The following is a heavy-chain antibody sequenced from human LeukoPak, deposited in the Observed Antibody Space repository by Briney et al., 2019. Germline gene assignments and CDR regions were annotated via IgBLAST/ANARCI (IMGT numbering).Heavy chain of an antibody. D-gene: IGHD6-6*01. V-gene: IGHV1-24*01. Sequence: ASVKVSCQVSGYTLIELSMHWVRQAPGKGLEWMGGFDPEDGEIKYAQKFQGRVTMTEDASTDTAYMELSSLRSEDTAVYYCARDSSSRWFDPWGQGTLVTVSS. CDR2: FDPEDGEI. J-gene: IGHJ5*02. CDR3: ARDSSSRWFDP. CDR1: GYTLIELS.